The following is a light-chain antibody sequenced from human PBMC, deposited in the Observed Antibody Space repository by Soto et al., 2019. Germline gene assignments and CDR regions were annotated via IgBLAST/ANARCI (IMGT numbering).Light chain of an antibody. CDR1: ALPKQY. Sequence: SYELTQPPSVSVSPVQTARITCSGDALPKQYAYWYQQKPGQAPVLVIYKDSERPSGIPERFSGSSSGTTVTLTISGVQAEDEADYYCQSADSSGTYPNWVFGGGTKLTVL. V-gene: IGLV3-25*03. CDR3: QSADSSGTYPNWV. CDR2: KDS. J-gene: IGLJ3*02.